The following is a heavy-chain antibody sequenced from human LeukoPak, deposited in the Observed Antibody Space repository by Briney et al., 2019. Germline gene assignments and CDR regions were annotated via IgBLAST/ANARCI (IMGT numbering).Heavy chain of an antibody. CDR2: INTNTGNP. D-gene: IGHD2-2*01. Sequence: ASVKVSCKASGYSFTRYAMNWVRQAPGQGLEWMGWINTNTGNPTYAQGFTGRFVFSLDTSVSTAYLQISSLGAEDTAVYYCAREGIVVAPADMGYYMDVWGKGTTVTVPS. V-gene: IGHV7-4-1*02. CDR3: AREGIVVAPADMGYYMDV. J-gene: IGHJ6*03. CDR1: GYSFTRYA.